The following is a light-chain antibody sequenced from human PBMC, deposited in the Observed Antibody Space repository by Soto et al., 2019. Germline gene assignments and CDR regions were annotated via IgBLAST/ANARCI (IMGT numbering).Light chain of an antibody. CDR1: QFVSSR. V-gene: IGKV3-15*01. J-gene: IGKJ1*01. Sequence: DIVVTQSPATLSASPGERVTLSCRASQFVSSRLAWYQQRPGQVPRLLIYDTSTRAPGILARFSGSGPGTEFTLTISSLQSEDFAVYYCQEYIQWPPGMFGPGTTVDIK. CDR3: QEYIQWPPGM. CDR2: DTS.